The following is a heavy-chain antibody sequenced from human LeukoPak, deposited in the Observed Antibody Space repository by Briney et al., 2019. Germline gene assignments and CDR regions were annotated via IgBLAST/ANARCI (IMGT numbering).Heavy chain of an antibody. V-gene: IGHV1-69*05. Sequence: SLKVACKASGGTFSSYSISWVRQAPGQVLDWMGGIIPIFGTAHYAQKFQGKVTITTDESTSTAYMELSSLRSEDTAVYYCARGQDVYGDYVDAFDIWGQGTMVTVSS. J-gene: IGHJ3*02. CDR2: IIPIFGTA. CDR3: ARGQDVYGDYVDAFDI. CDR1: GGTFSSYS. D-gene: IGHD4-17*01.